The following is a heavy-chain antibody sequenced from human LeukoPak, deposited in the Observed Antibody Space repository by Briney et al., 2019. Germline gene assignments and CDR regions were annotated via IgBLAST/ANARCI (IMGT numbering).Heavy chain of an antibody. CDR1: GFTFTNAG. J-gene: IGHJ6*04. CDR2: INTGNSNT. D-gene: IGHD2-15*01. Sequence: GASVKVSCKSSGFTFTNAGIHWVRQASGQRLEWMGWINTGNSNTKYSQKFQGRVTITRDTSASTVYMELSSLRSEDTAVYYCAREGLSVVVAAGTTTYYYYGMDVWGKGTTVTVSS. V-gene: IGHV1-3*04. CDR3: AREGLSVVVAAGTTTYYYYGMDV.